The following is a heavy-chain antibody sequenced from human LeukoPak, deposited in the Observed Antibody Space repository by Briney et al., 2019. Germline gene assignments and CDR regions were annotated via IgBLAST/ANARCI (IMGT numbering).Heavy chain of an antibody. CDR3: ARAGLIYCSGGSCYGEQGFDY. J-gene: IGHJ4*02. V-gene: IGHV4-30-2*01. Sequence: SETLSLTCAVSGGSISSGGYSWSWIRQPPGKGLEWIRYIYHSGSTYYNPSLKSRVTISVDRSKNQFSLKLSSVTATDTAVYYCARAGLIYCSGGSCYGEQGFDYWGQGTLVTVSS. CDR1: GGSISSGGYS. CDR2: IYHSGST. D-gene: IGHD2-15*01.